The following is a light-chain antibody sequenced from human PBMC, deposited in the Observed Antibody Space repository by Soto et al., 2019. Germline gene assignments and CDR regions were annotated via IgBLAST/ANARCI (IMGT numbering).Light chain of an antibody. CDR3: QQYGSSLET. CDR1: QSVSSSY. Sequence: EIVLTQSPSSLSLSPGETATLSCRASQSVSSSYLAWYQQKPGQAPRLLIYGASSRATGIPDRFSGSGSGTDFTLTISRLEPEDFAVYYCQQYGSSLETFAQGSKVDI. J-gene: IGKJ1*01. V-gene: IGKV3-20*01. CDR2: GAS.